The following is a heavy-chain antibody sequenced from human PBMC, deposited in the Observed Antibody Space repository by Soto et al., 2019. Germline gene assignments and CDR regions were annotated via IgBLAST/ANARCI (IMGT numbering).Heavy chain of an antibody. CDR3: ARYHSYAIDY. V-gene: IGHV4-59*01. D-gene: IGHD2-8*01. CDR1: GTSISSYY. CDR2: IHYSGTT. J-gene: IGHJ4*02. Sequence: SETLSLTCTVSGTSISSYYWSWIRQPPGKGLEWIANIHYSGTTNYNPSLASRVTLSVDTSKNQFSLKMTSVTAADRAMYFCARYHSYAIDYWGRATLVTVSS.